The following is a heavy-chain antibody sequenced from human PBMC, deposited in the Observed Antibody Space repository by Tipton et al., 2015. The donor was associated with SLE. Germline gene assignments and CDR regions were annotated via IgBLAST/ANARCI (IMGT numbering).Heavy chain of an antibody. Sequence: TLSLTCIVSGDSIGSSSYYWGWIRQPPGKGLEWVGTVYYTGNTFYNPSLKSRVTISVDTSKNQFSLKLSSVTAADTAVYYCARAPGLERSYYYYYYMDVWDKGTTVTVSS. CDR1: GDSIGSSSYY. CDR2: VYYTGNT. D-gene: IGHD1-1*01. J-gene: IGHJ6*03. CDR3: ARAPGLERSYYYYYYMDV. V-gene: IGHV4-39*07.